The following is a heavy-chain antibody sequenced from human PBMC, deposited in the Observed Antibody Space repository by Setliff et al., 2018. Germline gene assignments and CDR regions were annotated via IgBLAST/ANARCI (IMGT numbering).Heavy chain of an antibody. CDR1: VSTFRDFG. D-gene: IGHD7-27*01. Sequence: LRLSCAASVSTFRDFGMHWVRQAPGKGLQWVAFIRFDESNKFYLESVGGRFSISRDNSKNTVYLQMNSLRVEDTAVYHCAKEGMRYWGSPGYMDVWGKGTTVTVSS. V-gene: IGHV3-30*02. J-gene: IGHJ6*03. CDR3: AKEGMRYWGSPGYMDV. CDR2: IRFDESNK.